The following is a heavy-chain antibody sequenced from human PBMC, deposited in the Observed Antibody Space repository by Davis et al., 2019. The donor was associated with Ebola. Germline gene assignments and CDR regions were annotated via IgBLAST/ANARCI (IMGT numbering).Heavy chain of an antibody. V-gene: IGHV3-23*01. CDR2: ISDIGTTT. CDR3: ASPMPAPGTPENGFDM. D-gene: IGHD6-13*01. CDR1: GFTFTNYA. Sequence: GESLKISCAASGFTFTNYAMSWVRQAPGKGLEWVSSISDIGTTTYYAGSVKGRFTISRDNSKDTLYLQMTSLGAGDTALYYCASPMPAPGTPENGFDMWGQGTMVTVSS. J-gene: IGHJ3*02.